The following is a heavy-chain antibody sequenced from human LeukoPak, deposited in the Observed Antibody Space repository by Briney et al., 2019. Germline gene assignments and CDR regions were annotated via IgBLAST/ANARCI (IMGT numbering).Heavy chain of an antibody. CDR2: INPNSGGT. D-gene: IGHD3-9*01. CDR3: ARSLTGGPYDAFDI. V-gene: IGHV1-2*02. CDR1: GYTFTGYY. Sequence: GASVKVSCKASGYTFTGYYMHWVRQAPGQGLEWMGWINPNSGGTNYAQKFQGRVTMTRDTSISTAYMELSRLRPDDTAVYYCARSLTGGPYDAFDIWGQGTMVTVSS. J-gene: IGHJ3*02.